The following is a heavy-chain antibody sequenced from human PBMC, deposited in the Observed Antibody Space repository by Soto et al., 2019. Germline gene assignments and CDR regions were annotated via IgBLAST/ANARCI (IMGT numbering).Heavy chain of an antibody. Sequence: GASVKVSCKASGYTFTGYYMHWVRQAPGQGLEWMGWINPNSGGTNYAQKFQGWVTMTRDTSISTAYMELNRLRSDDTAVYYCARRRDYYNYYLDVWGQGTTVTVSS. CDR1: GYTFTGYY. CDR2: INPNSGGT. J-gene: IGHJ6*02. CDR3: ARRRDYYNYYLDV. V-gene: IGHV1-2*04.